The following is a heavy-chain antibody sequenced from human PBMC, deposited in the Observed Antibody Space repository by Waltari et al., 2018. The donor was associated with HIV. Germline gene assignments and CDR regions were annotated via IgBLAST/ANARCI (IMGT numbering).Heavy chain of an antibody. J-gene: IGHJ4*02. Sequence: QVQLLQSGAEVKHPGASVKVSCKASGYTFVSYSLNWLRQAPGRGLEWLGWINTHSGDANYTQSLHDRVTMTIEASTNTAYMELRSLTYDDTALYYCARGTYGDLWGQGTLVSV. CDR3: ARGTYGDL. CDR1: GYTFVSYS. CDR2: INTHSGDA. D-gene: IGHD4-17*01. V-gene: IGHV1-18*04.